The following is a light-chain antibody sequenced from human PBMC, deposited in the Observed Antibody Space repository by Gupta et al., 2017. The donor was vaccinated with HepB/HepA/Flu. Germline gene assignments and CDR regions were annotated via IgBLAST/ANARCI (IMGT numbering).Light chain of an antibody. CDR1: SSNIGTGYD. CDR3: QSYDTSLDVV. V-gene: IGLV1-40*01. CDR2: GNN. J-gene: IGLJ2*01. Sequence: QSVLTQPPSVSGAPGQRVVISCSGTSSNIGTGYDVHWYQQLPGKAPKVLFYGNNIRPSVVPDRFSGSKSGTSAYLVITGLQADDEADYYCQSYDTSLDVVFGGGTKLTV.